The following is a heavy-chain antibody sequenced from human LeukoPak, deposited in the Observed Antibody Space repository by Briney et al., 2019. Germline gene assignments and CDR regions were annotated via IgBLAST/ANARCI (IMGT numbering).Heavy chain of an antibody. D-gene: IGHD5-18*01. CDR1: GFTFSSYS. V-gene: IGHV3-21*01. Sequence: PGGSLRLSCAASGFTFSSYSMNWVRQAPGKGLEWVSSVSSSSSYIYYADSVKGRFTISRDNAKNSLYLQMNSLRAEDTAVYYCARDPGYSYGYDSYYFDYWGQGTLVTVSS. CDR3: ARDPGYSYGYDSYYFDY. CDR2: VSSSSSYI. J-gene: IGHJ4*02.